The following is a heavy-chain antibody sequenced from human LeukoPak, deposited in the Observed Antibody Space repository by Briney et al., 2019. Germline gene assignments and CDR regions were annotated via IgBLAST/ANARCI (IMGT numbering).Heavy chain of an antibody. J-gene: IGHJ4*02. V-gene: IGHV3-7*01. CDR3: ARDRIEYDYDSSGYYY. D-gene: IGHD3-22*01. CDR1: GFTFTNYW. Sequence: PGGSLRLSCAASGFTFTNYWMNWLRQAPGKGLEWVANIKQDGGAKNYVDSVKGRFTISRDNSKNTLYLQMNSLRAEDTAVYYCARDRIEYDYDSSGYYYWGQGTLVTVSS. CDR2: IKQDGGAK.